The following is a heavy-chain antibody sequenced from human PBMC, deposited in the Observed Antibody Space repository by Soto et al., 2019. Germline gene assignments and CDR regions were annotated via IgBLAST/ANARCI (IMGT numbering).Heavy chain of an antibody. D-gene: IGHD4-17*01. CDR2: IVILSGKV. CDR3: ATEYDYGDYFYYY. Sequence: QVQLVQSGAEVKRPGSSVKVSCKASGGTFSTYVIGWVRQAPGQGLEWMGGIVILSGKVNYAQNFQDRVTIAADEYTTTVSMELSNLKSDDTAVYYCATEYDYGDYFYYYWGQGTLVTVSS. CDR1: GGTFSTYV. J-gene: IGHJ4*02. V-gene: IGHV1-69*12.